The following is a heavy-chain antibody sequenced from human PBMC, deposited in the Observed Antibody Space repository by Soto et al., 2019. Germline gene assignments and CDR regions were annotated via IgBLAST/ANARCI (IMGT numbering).Heavy chain of an antibody. V-gene: IGHV3-33*01. D-gene: IGHD2-2*01. CDR2: IWFDGSKK. CDR3: ARDRCGVTNCYGHFDY. J-gene: IGHJ4*02. Sequence: ESGGGVVQPGRSLRLSCAASGFTFSSYGMHWVRQAPGTGLEWVAVIWFDGSKKYYADSVKGRFTISRDNSKNTMYLQMDSLRAEDTAMYYCARDRCGVTNCYGHFDYWGQGSLVTVSS. CDR1: GFTFSSYG.